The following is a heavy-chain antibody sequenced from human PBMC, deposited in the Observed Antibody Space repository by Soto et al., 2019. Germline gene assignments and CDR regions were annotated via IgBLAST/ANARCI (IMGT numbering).Heavy chain of an antibody. V-gene: IGHV4-39*07. D-gene: IGHD2-2*01. Sequence: SETLSLTCTVSGDSVSSVGFHWGWIRQPPGKGLEWIGSIYYSGTTYYNPSLKSRVTISVDTSKNQFSLKLSSVSAADTALYYCARCSLVVVPAPGFDPWGRGTLVTVSS. J-gene: IGHJ5*02. CDR3: ARCSLVVVPAPGFDP. CDR1: GDSVSSVGFH. CDR2: IYYSGTT.